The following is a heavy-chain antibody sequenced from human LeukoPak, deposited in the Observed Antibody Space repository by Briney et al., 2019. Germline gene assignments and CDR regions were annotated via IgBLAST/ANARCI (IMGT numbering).Heavy chain of an antibody. J-gene: IGHJ3*02. CDR2: ISGSGGST. V-gene: IGHV3-23*01. D-gene: IGHD2-15*01. CDR1: GFTFSSYA. Sequence: PGGSLRLSCAAAGFTFSSYAMSWVRQAPGKGLEWVSAISGSGGSTYYADSVKGRFTISRDNSKNTLYLQMNSLRAEDTAVYYCAKSSSGRHAFDIWGQGTMVTVSS. CDR3: AKSSSGRHAFDI.